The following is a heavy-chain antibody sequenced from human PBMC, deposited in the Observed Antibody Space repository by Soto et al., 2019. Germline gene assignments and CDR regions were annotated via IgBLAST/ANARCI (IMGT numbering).Heavy chain of an antibody. CDR2: IKEDGSAM. J-gene: IGHJ4*02. V-gene: IGHV3-7*01. Sequence: EVKLVESGGGLVQPGGSLRLSCVASGFTLSSHWMSWVRQAPGKGLEWVANIKEDGSAMFYVDSVKGRFTISRDNAKNSLFLKMDRLRVEDAVVYYCVRTPYDRWGRGTLVTVSS. D-gene: IGHD3-22*01. CDR1: GFTLSSHW. CDR3: VRTPYDR.